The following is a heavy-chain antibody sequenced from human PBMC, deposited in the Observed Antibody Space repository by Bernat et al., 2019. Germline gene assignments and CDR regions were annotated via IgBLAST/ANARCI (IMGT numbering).Heavy chain of an antibody. V-gene: IGHV4-39*01. CDR3: ARRGSGSSGWYRGGGFDY. D-gene: IGHD6-19*01. Sequence: QLQLQESGPGLVKPSETLSLTCTVSGGSISSSSYYWGWIRQPPGKGLEWIGSIYYSGSTYYNPSLKSRVTISVDTSKNQFSLKLSSVTAADTAVYYWARRGSGSSGWYRGGGFDYWGQGTLVTVSS. CDR1: GGSISSSSYY. J-gene: IGHJ4*02. CDR2: IYYSGST.